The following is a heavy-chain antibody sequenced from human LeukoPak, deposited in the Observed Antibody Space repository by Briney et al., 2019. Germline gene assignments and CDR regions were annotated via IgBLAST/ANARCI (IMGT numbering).Heavy chain of an antibody. J-gene: IGHJ5*02. D-gene: IGHD3-9*01. CDR1: GYTFTGYY. V-gene: IGHV1-2*04. CDR2: INPNSGGT. Sequence: ASVKVSRKASGYTFTGYYMHWVRQAPGQGLEWMGWINPNSGGTNYAQKFQGWVTMTRDTSISTAYMELSRLRSDDTAVYYCARGSLYYDILTGRFDPWGQGTLVTVSS. CDR3: ARGSLYYDILTGRFDP.